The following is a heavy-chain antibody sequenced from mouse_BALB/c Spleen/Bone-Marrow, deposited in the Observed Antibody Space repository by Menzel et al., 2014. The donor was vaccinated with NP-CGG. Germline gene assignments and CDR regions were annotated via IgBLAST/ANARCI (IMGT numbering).Heavy chain of an antibody. J-gene: IGHJ4*01. CDR2: IYPGNSDT. CDR3: TRGAYYDYSYYAMDY. CDR1: GYSFTSYW. Sequence: EVQLQQSGTVLARPGASVKMSCKASGYSFTSYWMRWVKQRPGQGLEWIGAIYPGNSDTSYNQKFKGKAKLTAVTSASTAYMELSSLTNEDSAVYYCTRGAYYDYSYYAMDYWGQGTSVTVSS. D-gene: IGHD2-4*01. V-gene: IGHV1-5*01.